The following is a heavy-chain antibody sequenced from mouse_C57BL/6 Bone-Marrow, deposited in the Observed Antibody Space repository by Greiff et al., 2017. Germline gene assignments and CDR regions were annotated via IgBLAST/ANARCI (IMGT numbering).Heavy chain of an antibody. D-gene: IGHD2-1*01. CDR1: GYSFTSYY. CDR3: ARGAIYYGNYVFYAMDY. J-gene: IGHJ4*01. Sequence: QVQLQQSGPELVKPGASVKISCKASGYSFTSYYIHWVKQRPGQGLEWIGWIYPGSGNTKYNEKFKGKATLTADTSSSTAYMQLSSLTSEDSAVYYCARGAIYYGNYVFYAMDYWGQGTSVTVSS. V-gene: IGHV1-66*01. CDR2: IYPGSGNT.